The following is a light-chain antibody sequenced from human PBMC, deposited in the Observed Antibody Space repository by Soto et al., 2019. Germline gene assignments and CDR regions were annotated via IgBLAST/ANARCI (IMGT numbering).Light chain of an antibody. J-gene: IGKJ1*01. CDR2: AAS. CDR1: QGISSY. V-gene: IGKV1-8*01. CDR3: QQYYSYPRVT. Sequence: AIRMTQSPSSFSASTGDRVTITCRSSQGISSYLAGYPQKPGKPPKLLIYAASTLQSGDPSRFSGSGSVTDFTHTISCLQSEDSATYFYQQYYSYPRVTFGQGTNVEIK.